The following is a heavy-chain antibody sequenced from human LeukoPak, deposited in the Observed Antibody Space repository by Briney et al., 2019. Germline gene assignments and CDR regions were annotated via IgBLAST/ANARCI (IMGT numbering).Heavy chain of an antibody. D-gene: IGHD6-13*01. CDR3: ARVGIAARGDNWFDP. Sequence: ASVKVSCKASGYTFTSYGISWVRQAPGQGLEWMGWISAYNGNTNHAQKLQGRVTMTTDTSTSTAYTELRSLRSDATAVDYCARVGIAARGDNWFDPWGQGTLVTVSS. J-gene: IGHJ5*02. CDR1: GYTFTSYG. CDR2: ISAYNGNT. V-gene: IGHV1-18*01.